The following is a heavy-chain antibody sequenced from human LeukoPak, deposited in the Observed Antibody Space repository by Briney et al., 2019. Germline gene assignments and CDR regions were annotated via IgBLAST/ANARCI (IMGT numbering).Heavy chain of an antibody. CDR3: VRGERLGPDY. V-gene: IGHV4-31*03. Sequence: SQTLSLTCTVSGDSITSGTYYWSWIRQPPGKGLEWIGEINHSGSTNYNPSLKSRVTISVDTSKNQFSLKLSSVTAADTAVYYCVRGERLGPDYWGQGALVTVFS. D-gene: IGHD3-16*01. CDR2: INHSGST. J-gene: IGHJ4*02. CDR1: GDSITSGTYY.